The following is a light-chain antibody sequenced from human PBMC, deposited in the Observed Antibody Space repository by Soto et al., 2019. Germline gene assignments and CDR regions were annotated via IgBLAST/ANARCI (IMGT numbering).Light chain of an antibody. Sequence: DIQMTQSPSSLSASVGDRVTITCRASESIINYLNWYQQKPGKAPKLLIYDASSLESGVPSRFSGSGSGTEFTLTISSLQPDDFATYYCQHYNSYSEAFGQGTKVDIK. CDR1: ESIINY. CDR2: DAS. J-gene: IGKJ1*01. V-gene: IGKV1-5*01. CDR3: QHYNSYSEA.